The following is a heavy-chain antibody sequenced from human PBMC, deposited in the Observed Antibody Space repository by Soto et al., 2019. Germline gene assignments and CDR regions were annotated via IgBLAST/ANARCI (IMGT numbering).Heavy chain of an antibody. D-gene: IGHD1-26*01. CDR2: IWYDGSNK. CDR1: GFTFSTYG. J-gene: IGHJ4*02. V-gene: IGHV3-33*01. CDR3: ARAVGPFDY. Sequence: QVQLVESGGGVVQPGRSLRLSCEASGFTFSTYGMHWVRQAPGKGLDWVAVIWYDGSNKYYADSVKGRFTISRDNSKNTLFLQMNSLRAVDTAIYYCARAVGPFDYWGQGTLVTVSS.